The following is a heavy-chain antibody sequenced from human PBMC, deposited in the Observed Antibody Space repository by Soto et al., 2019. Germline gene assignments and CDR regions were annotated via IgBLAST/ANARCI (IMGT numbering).Heavy chain of an antibody. CDR3: ARAGNSQGN. Sequence: QVQLVQSGAEVKKPGSSVKVSCKASGGTFSSYAISWVRQAPGQGLEWMGGIIPIFGTANYAQQFQGRVTITADEATSKAYMELSSLRSEDTAVYYCARAGNSQGNWGQGTLVTVSS. D-gene: IGHD4-4*01. CDR1: GGTFSSYA. CDR2: IIPIFGTA. J-gene: IGHJ4*02. V-gene: IGHV1-69*12.